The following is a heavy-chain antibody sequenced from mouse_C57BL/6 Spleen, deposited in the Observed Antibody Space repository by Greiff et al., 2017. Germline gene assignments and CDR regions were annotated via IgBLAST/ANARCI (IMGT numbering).Heavy chain of an antibody. Sequence: EVQLVESGGGLVKPGGSLKLSCAASGFTFSSYAMPWVRQTPEKRLEWVATISDGGSYTYYPDNVKGRFTISRDNAKNNLYLQMSHLKSEDTAMYYCARGGYGSPSAMDYWGQGTSVTVSA. CDR3: ARGGYGSPSAMDY. V-gene: IGHV5-4*01. J-gene: IGHJ4*01. CDR2: ISDGGSYT. D-gene: IGHD1-1*01. CDR1: GFTFSSYA.